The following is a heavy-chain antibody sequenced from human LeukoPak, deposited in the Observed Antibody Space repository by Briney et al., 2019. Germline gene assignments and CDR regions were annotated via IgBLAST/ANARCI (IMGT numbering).Heavy chain of an antibody. CDR2: IDHIGVT. D-gene: IGHD1-1*01. CDR1: GASHTDYY. CDR3: ATASQLGSYNWFDP. J-gene: IGHJ5*02. V-gene: IGHV4-34*01. Sequence: SETLSLTCAVYGASHTDYYWSWIRQPPGKGLEWIGEIDHIGVTKYNPSLKGRVTISRDTSKNQFSLDLTSVTAADTAVYYCATASQLGSYNWFDPWGQGTLVTVSS.